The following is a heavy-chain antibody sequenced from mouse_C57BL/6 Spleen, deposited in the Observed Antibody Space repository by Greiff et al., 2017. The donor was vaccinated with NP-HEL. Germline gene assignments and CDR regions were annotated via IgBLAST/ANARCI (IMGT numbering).Heavy chain of an antibody. CDR2: IHPNSGST. CDR3: ARGGVPYFDV. V-gene: IGHV1-64*01. CDR1: GYTFTSYW. D-gene: IGHD2-14*01. J-gene: IGHJ1*03. Sequence: QVHVKQPGAELVKPGASVKLSCKASGYTFTSYWMHWVKQRPGQGLEWIGMIHPNSGSTNYNEKFKSKATLTVDKSSSTAYMQLSSLTSEDSAVYYCARGGVPYFDVWGTGTTVTVSS.